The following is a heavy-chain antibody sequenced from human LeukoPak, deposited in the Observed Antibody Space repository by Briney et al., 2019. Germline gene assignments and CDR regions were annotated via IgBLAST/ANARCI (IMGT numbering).Heavy chain of an antibody. D-gene: IGHD2-2*01. Sequence: GVSLRLSCAASGFSFSRYWMTCVRQAPRKGLEWVANIKDDGRQKYYVDSVKGRFTISRDNAKGSLYLQMDSLRAEDTAVYYCTRDASRGFDYWGQGTLVTVSS. CDR3: TRDASRGFDY. J-gene: IGHJ4*02. CDR1: GFSFSRYW. V-gene: IGHV3-7*01. CDR2: IKDDGRQK.